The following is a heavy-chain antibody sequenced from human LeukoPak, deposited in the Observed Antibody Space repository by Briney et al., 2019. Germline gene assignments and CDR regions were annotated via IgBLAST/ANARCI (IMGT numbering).Heavy chain of an antibody. J-gene: IGHJ3*02. CDR1: GFTFDDYA. D-gene: IGHD5-24*01. CDR3: AKDQLQEVALGAFDI. V-gene: IGHV3-9*01. CDR2: VNWNSGGI. Sequence: SLRLSCAASGFTFDDYAMHWVRQAPGKGLEWVSGVNWNSGGIAYADSMEGRFTISRDNAKNSLYLQMNSLRAEDTALYYCAKDQLQEVALGAFDIWGQGTMVTVSS.